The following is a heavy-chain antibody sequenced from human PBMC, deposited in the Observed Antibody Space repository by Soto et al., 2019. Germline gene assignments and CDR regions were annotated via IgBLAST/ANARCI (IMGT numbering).Heavy chain of an antibody. CDR2: IYYSGST. CDR3: ARVLDHDDPIFGVVKGNGMDV. CDR1: GGSISSYY. J-gene: IGHJ6*02. V-gene: IGHV4-59*01. Sequence: PSETLSLTCTVSGGSISSYYWSWIRQPPGKGLEWIGYIYYSGSTNYNPSLKSRVTISVDTSKNQFSLKLSSVTAADTAVYYCARVLDHDDPIFGVVKGNGMDVWGQGTKVTVYS. D-gene: IGHD3-3*01.